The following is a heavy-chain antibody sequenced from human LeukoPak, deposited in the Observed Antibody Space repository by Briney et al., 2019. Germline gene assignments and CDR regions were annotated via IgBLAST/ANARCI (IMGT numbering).Heavy chain of an antibody. J-gene: IGHJ4*02. V-gene: IGHV3-23*01. CDR1: GFTFSNYA. CDR2: IGGSRGNT. CDR3: ARDPNYDSSGYPFDY. D-gene: IGHD3-22*01. Sequence: GGSLRLSCAASGFTFSNYAMSWVRQAPGKGLEWVSAIGGSRGNTYYADSVRGRFTISRDNAKNTLYLQMNSLRADDTAVYYCARDPNYDSSGYPFDYWGQGTLVTVSS.